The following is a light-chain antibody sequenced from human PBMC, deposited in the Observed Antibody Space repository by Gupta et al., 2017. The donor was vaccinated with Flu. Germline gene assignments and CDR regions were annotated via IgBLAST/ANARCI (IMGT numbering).Light chain of an antibody. CDR2: LGS. J-gene: IGKJ2*01. CDR1: QSLLHSNGYSY. V-gene: IGKV2-28*01. CDR3: MQALQTPYT. Sequence: VTPGEPASISCRSSQSLLHSNGYSYLDWYLQKPGQSPQLLIYLGSNRASGVPDRFSGSGSGTDFTLKIIRVEAEDVGVYYCMQALQTPYTFGQGTKLEIK.